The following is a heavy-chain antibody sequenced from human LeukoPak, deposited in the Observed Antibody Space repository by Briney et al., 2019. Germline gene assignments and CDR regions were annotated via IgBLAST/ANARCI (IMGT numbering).Heavy chain of an antibody. D-gene: IGHD4/OR15-4a*01. CDR1: GFTFSRYW. CDR3: VRMVRWQGGSLDI. Sequence: PGGSLRLSCAASGFTFSRYWMTWVRQAPGKGLEWVANINQAATEKHYLDSVKGRFTISRDNANNSQSLQMNTLRVDDTAVYYCVRMVRWQGGSLDIWGQGTVVTVSS. J-gene: IGHJ3*02. V-gene: IGHV3-7*03. CDR2: INQAATEK.